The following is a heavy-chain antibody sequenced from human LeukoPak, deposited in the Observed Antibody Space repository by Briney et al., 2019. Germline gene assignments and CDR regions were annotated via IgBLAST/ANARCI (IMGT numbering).Heavy chain of an antibody. CDR3: AKVWGSDAFDI. J-gene: IGHJ3*02. CDR2: IIPILGQT. CDR1: GGTFSTLA. D-gene: IGHD3-16*01. Sequence: SVKVSCRASGGTFSTLAINWVRQAPGQGLEWMGRIIPILGQTNYALKFQGRVTITADESTSTAYMDLSGLRSEDTAVYYCAKVWGSDAFDIWGQGTMVTVSS. V-gene: IGHV1-69*11.